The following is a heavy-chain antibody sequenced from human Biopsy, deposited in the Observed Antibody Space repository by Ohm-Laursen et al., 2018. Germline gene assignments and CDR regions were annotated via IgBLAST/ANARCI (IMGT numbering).Heavy chain of an antibody. CDR1: GYTFTGYY. D-gene: IGHD3-9*01. J-gene: IGHJ4*02. CDR2: INPKSGGT. Sequence: GVSVKVSCKASGYTFTGYYLHWVRQAPGQGLEWMGWINPKSGGTHYLEKFRGRVTMTRDTSISTAYMEVSSLRSDDTAVYYCAIDGNDFLTDYLKIDQWGQGTLVTVSS. CDR3: AIDGNDFLTDYLKIDQ. V-gene: IGHV1-2*02.